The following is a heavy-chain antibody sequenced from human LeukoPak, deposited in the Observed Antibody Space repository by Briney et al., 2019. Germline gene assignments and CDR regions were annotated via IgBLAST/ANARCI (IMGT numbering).Heavy chain of an antibody. J-gene: IGHJ4*02. CDR3: ARTLRGGGALDY. CDR1: GFTFSNYW. D-gene: IGHD3-16*01. CDR2: IKEDGSEK. Sequence: GGSLRLSCAASGFTFSNYWLNWVRQAPGKGLEWVANIKEDGSEKYYVDSVKGRFTISRDNAKNSLFLQTNSLRAEDTAVYYCARTLRGGGALDYWGQGTLVTVSS. V-gene: IGHV3-7*03.